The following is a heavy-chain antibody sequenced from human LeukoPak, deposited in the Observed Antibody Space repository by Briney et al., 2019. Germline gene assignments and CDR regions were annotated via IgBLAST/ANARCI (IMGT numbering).Heavy chain of an antibody. CDR3: ARGTSFGLMNSDN. CDR2: VYYSGST. CDR1: GGSISINNFW. D-gene: IGHD2-8*01. Sequence: SETLSLTCSISGGSISINNFWWGWIRQSPGKAMEWVGSVYYSGSTYYNPSLTRRLTMSVDTSKNQFSLKLTSLTAADTAVYYCARGTSFGLMNSDNWGQGTLVIISS. V-gene: IGHV4-39*07. J-gene: IGHJ4*02.